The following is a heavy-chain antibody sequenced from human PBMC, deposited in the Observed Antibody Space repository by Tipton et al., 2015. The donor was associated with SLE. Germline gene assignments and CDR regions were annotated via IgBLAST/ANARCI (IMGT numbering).Heavy chain of an antibody. D-gene: IGHD6-13*01. CDR1: GGSISSGSYY. J-gene: IGHJ1*01. Sequence: TLSLTCTVSGGSISSGSYYWSWIRQPAGKGLEWIGRIYTSGSTNYNPSPKSRVTISVDTSKNQFSLKLSSVTAADTAVYYCAREGSSCLFQHWGQGTLVTVSS. V-gene: IGHV4-61*02. CDR3: AREGSSCLFQH. CDR2: IYTSGST.